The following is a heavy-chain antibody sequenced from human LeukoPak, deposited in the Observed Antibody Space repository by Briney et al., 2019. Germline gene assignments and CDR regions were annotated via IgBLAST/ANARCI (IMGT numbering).Heavy chain of an antibody. CDR3: ARAIVVVPAAIADAFDI. CDR2: ISYDGSNK. D-gene: IGHD2-2*01. CDR1: GITFSSYA. J-gene: IGHJ3*02. Sequence: GRSLRLSCAASGITFSSYAMHWVRQAPGKGLEWVAVISYDGSNKYYADSVKGRFTITRDNSKNTLYLQMNSLRAEDTAVYYCARAIVVVPAAIADAFDIWGQGTMVTVSS. V-gene: IGHV3-30-3*01.